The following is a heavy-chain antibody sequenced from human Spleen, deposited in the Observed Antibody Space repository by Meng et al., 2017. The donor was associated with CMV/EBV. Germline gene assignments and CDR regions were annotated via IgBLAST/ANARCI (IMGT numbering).Heavy chain of an antibody. D-gene: IGHD3-10*02. J-gene: IGHJ5*02. V-gene: IGHV4-31*11. CDR1: GGSINSGDYY. CDR3: AKDDVRYAWFDP. CDR2: NYSSGST. Sequence: AVCGGSINSGDYYWSWIRQHPGKGLEWVGYNYSSGSTYYNPSLKSRVTISVDTSKNQFSLKLSSVTAADTAVYYCAKDDVRYAWFDPWGQGTLVTVSS.